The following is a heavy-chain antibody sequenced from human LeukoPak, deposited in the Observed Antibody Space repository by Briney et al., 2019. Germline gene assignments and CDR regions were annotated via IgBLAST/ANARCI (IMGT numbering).Heavy chain of an antibody. D-gene: IGHD3-22*01. V-gene: IGHV3-48*03. J-gene: IGHJ3*02. Sequence: PGGSLRLSCAASGFTFGTSEMNWVRQAPGKGLEWVSYISSSGSTIYYADSVKGRFTISRDNAKNSLYLQMNSLRAEDTAVYYCARANYYDSSGYYPHDAFDIWGQGTMVTVSS. CDR1: GFTFGTSE. CDR2: ISSSGSTI. CDR3: ARANYYDSSGYYPHDAFDI.